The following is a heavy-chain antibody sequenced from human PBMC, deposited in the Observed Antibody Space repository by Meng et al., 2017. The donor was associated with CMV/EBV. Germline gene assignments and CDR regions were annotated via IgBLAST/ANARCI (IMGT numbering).Heavy chain of an antibody. J-gene: IGHJ4*02. V-gene: IGHV4-34*01. CDR1: GGSFSGYY. Sequence: GSLRLSCAVYGGSFSGYYWSWIRQPPGKGLEWIGEINPSGNTNYNPSLKSRVTISVDTSKNQFSLKLSSVTAADTAVYYCARVWTGNWGQGTLVTVSS. D-gene: IGHD3/OR15-3a*01. CDR3: ARVWTGN. CDR2: INPSGNT.